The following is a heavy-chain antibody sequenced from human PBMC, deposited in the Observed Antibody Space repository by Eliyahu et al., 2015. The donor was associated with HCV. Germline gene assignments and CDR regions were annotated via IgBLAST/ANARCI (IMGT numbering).Heavy chain of an antibody. J-gene: IGHJ4*02. Sequence: EVQLVESGGGLVQPGGSXRXSGAASGFXFXXYEMNWVRQAPGKGLEWVSYISSSGSTIYYADSVKGRFTISRDNAKNSLYLQMNSLRAEDTAVYYCAREGTEWFGELSVDYWGQGTLVTVSS. D-gene: IGHD3-10*01. V-gene: IGHV3-48*03. CDR1: GFXFXXYE. CDR2: ISSSGSTI. CDR3: AREGTEWFGELSVDY.